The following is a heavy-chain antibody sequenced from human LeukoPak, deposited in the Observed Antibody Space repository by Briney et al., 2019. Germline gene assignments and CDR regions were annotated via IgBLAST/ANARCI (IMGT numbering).Heavy chain of an antibody. CDR3: AKELRFLEWLLYGPDY. CDR2: ISGSGGST. J-gene: IGHJ4*02. D-gene: IGHD3-3*01. CDR1: GFTFSSYG. Sequence: PGGSLRLSCAASGFTFSSYGMSWVRQAPGKGLEWVSAISGSGGSTYYADSGKGRFTISRDNSKNTLYLQMNRLRAEDTAVYYCAKELRFLEWLLYGPDYWGQGTLVTVSS. V-gene: IGHV3-23*01.